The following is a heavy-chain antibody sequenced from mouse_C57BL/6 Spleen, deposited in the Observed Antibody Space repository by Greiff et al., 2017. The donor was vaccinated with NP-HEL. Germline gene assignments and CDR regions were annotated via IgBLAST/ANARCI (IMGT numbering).Heavy chain of an antibody. J-gene: IGHJ1*03. D-gene: IGHD2-2*01. CDR1: GFTFSDYG. Sequence: EVQLVESGGGLVKPGGSLKLSCAASGFTFSDYGMHWVRQAPEKGLEWVAYISSGSSTIYYADTVKGRFTISRDKAKNTLFLQMTSLRSEDTAMYYCARNGYYWYFDVWGTGTTVTVSS. CDR2: ISSGSSTI. CDR3: ARNGYYWYFDV. V-gene: IGHV5-17*01.